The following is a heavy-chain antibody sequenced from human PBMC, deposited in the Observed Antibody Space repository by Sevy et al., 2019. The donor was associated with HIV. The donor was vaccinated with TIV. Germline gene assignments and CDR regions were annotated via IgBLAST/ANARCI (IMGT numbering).Heavy chain of an antibody. CDR3: ARELWPGDY. CDR2: IKQDGSRK. Sequence: GGSLRLSCAASGFTFGDYFMGWVRQAPGKGLKGVANIKQDGSRKNYGDSVKGRFTISRDNAKNLLYLQMNRLRGDDTAVYYCARELWPGDYWGQGTLVTVSS. CDR1: GFTFGDYF. V-gene: IGHV3-7*01. D-gene: IGHD2-21*01. J-gene: IGHJ4*02.